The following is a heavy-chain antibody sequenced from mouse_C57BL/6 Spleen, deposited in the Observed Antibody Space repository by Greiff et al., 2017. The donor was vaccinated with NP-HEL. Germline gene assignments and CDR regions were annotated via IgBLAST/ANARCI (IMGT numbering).Heavy chain of an antibody. D-gene: IGHD1-1*01. V-gene: IGHV1-42*01. CDR1: GYSFTGYY. CDR2: INPSTGGT. J-gene: IGHJ4*01. Sequence: EVQLQESGPELVKPGASVKISCKASGYSFTGYYMNWVKQSPEKSLEWIGEINPSTGGTTYNQKFKAKATLTVDKSSRTAYMQLKSLTSEDSAVYYCASYGSSYDYAMDYWGQGTSVTVSS. CDR3: ASYGSSYDYAMDY.